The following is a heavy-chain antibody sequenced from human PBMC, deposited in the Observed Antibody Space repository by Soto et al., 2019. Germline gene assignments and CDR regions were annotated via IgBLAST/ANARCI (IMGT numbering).Heavy chain of an antibody. J-gene: IGHJ4*02. Sequence: PGGSLRLSCAASGFTFSSYAMSWVRQAPGKGLEWVSAISGSGGSTYYADSVKGRFTISRDNSKNTLYLQMKSLRAEDTAVYYCAKKGPRAVTTSLDYWGQGTLVTVSS. CDR2: ISGSGGST. CDR1: GFTFSSYA. D-gene: IGHD4-4*01. CDR3: AKKGPRAVTTSLDY. V-gene: IGHV3-23*01.